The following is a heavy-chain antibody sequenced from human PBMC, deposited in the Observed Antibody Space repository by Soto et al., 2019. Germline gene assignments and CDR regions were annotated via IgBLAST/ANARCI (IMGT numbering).Heavy chain of an antibody. Sequence: GGSLRLSCAASGFTFRSCAMGWVRQAPGKGLEWVSDIIDSGASTYYADSVKGRFTISRDNSKSTLYLQMNSLRAEDTALYYCAKEGEYSSGWDNFDYRGQGSLVTVSS. J-gene: IGHJ4*02. CDR1: GFTFRSCA. V-gene: IGHV3-23*01. CDR2: IIDSGAST. CDR3: AKEGEYSSGWDNFDY. D-gene: IGHD6-19*01.